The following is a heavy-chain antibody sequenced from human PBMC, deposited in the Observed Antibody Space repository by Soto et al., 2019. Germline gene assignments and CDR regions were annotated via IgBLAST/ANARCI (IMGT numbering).Heavy chain of an antibody. V-gene: IGHV5-51*01. CDR2: IYPGDSET. Sequence: GESLKISCQASGYTFSSNWIGWVRQMPGKGLEWMGIIYPGDSETRYSPSFQGHVTISADRSFNTAYLQWSSLQASDTAMYYCARLLHSWWEPHYFDSWGQGTMVTVSS. CDR1: GYTFSSNW. J-gene: IGHJ4*02. CDR3: ARLLHSWWEPHYFDS. D-gene: IGHD1-26*01.